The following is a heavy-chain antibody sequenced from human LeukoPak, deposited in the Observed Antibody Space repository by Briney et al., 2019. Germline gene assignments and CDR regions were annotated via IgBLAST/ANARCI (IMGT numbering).Heavy chain of an antibody. Sequence: GSLRLSCAASGFTFSSYSMNWIRQPPGKGLVWIGYIYYSGSTKYNPSLKGRVTISVDTSKNQFSLKLSSVTAADTAVYYCARDQYTYGPNDYWGQGTLVTVSS. CDR2: IYYSGST. J-gene: IGHJ4*02. CDR3: ARDQYTYGPNDY. D-gene: IGHD5-18*01. CDR1: GFTFSSYS. V-gene: IGHV4-59*01.